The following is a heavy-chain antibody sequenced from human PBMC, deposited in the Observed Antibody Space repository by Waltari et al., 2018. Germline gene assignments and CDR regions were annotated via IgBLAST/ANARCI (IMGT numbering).Heavy chain of an antibody. CDR2: IYSGGST. J-gene: IGHJ4*02. CDR1: GFTFSSYA. V-gene: IGHV3-23*03. CDR3: AKDRAPTYCGGDCYSY. Sequence: EVQLLVSGGGLVQPGGSLRLSCAASGFTFSSYAMSWVRQAPGKGLEWVSVIYSGGSTYYADSVKGRFTISRDNSKNTLYLQMNSLRAEDTAVYYCAKDRAPTYCGGDCYSYWGQGTLVTVSS. D-gene: IGHD2-21*01.